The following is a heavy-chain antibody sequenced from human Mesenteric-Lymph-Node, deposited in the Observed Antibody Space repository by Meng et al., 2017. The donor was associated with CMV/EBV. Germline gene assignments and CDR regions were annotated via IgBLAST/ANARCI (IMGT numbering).Heavy chain of an antibody. CDR3: ARHQRWLKSEGGFDY. D-gene: IGHD4-23*01. CDR1: GGSFSCYY. Sequence: HQWGAVLLKPSETLSLACAVYGGSFSCYYWSCIRQPPGKGLEWIGEINHSGSTNYNPSLKSRFTISVDTSKNQFSLKLSSVTAADTAVYYCARHQRWLKSEGGFDYWGQGTLVTVSS. V-gene: IGHV4-34*01. CDR2: INHSGST. J-gene: IGHJ4*02.